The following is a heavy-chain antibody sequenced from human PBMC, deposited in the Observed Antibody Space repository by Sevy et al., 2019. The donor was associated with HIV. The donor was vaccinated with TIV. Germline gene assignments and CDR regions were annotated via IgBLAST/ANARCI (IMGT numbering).Heavy chain of an antibody. CDR3: ARDLEFYDYGDYGPAFMPDY. D-gene: IGHD4-17*01. V-gene: IGHV3-33*01. J-gene: IGHJ4*02. CDR2: IWFDGSNT. CDR1: GFTFSTYG. Sequence: GGSLRLSCAASGFTFSTYGMHWVRQAPGKGLEWVVLIWFDGSNTYYADSVKGRFTSSRDIAKNTLHLKMNSLGAEDTAVYYCARDLEFYDYGDYGPAFMPDYWGQGTLVTVSS.